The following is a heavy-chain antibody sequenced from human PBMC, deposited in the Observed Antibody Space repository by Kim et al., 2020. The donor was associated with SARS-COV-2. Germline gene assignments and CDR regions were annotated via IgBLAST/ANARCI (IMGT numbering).Heavy chain of an antibody. J-gene: IGHJ4*02. Sequence: GGSLRLSCGASGFTFSSSSMSWVRQAPGKGLEWVSAISDTGDTTYYADSVKGRFTISRDTSKNTLYLEMNSLRAEDTAVYYCAKDTPVLPDYWGQGTLVTVSS. CDR1: GFTFSSSS. CDR2: ISDTGDTT. CDR3: AKDTPVLPDY. V-gene: IGHV3-23*01.